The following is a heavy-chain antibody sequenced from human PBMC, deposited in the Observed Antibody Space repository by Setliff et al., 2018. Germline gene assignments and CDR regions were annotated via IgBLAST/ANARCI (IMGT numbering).Heavy chain of an antibody. CDR2: IHNTATI. D-gene: IGHD2-15*01. CDR3: ARGGTFRYFDF. J-gene: IGHJ4*02. Sequence: PSETLSLTCTVSGGSISSGYYGGWTRRPPGKAVEWIGSIHNTATIYVNPFLRSRVTMSVDTAKGQFSLKLRSVTATDTAVYFCARGGTFRYFDFWGQGAPVTVSS. V-gene: IGHV4-38-2*02. CDR1: GGSISSGYY.